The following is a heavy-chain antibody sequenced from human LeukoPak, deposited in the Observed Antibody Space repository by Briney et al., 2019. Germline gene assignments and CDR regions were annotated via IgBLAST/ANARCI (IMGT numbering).Heavy chain of an antibody. D-gene: IGHD4-17*01. Sequence: ASVKVSCKASGYTFTSYDINWVRQATGQGLEWMGWMNPNSGNTGYAQKFQGRVTMTRNTSISTSYMELSSLRSEDTAVYYCARAGTIDYYYYNMDVWGQGTTVTVSS. J-gene: IGHJ6*02. CDR2: MNPNSGNT. CDR1: GYTFTSYD. V-gene: IGHV1-8*01. CDR3: ARAGTIDYYYYNMDV.